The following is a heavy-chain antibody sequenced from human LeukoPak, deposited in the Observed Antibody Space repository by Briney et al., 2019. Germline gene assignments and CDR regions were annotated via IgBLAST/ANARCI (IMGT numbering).Heavy chain of an antibody. J-gene: IGHJ4*02. CDR2: IIPILGIA. V-gene: IGHV1-69*04. Sequence: GASVKVSCKASGDTFTSSAINWVRQAPGQGLEWMGRIIPILGIANDAQKFQGRLTITADKSTSTAYMELSSLRSEDTAVYYCARTSTVISYYFDYWGQGTLVTVSS. CDR3: ARTSTVISYYFDY. D-gene: IGHD4-17*01. CDR1: GDTFTSSA.